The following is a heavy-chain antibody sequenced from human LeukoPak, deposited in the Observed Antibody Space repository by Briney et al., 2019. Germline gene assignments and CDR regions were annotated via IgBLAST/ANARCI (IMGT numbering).Heavy chain of an antibody. D-gene: IGHD4-17*01. Sequence: GESLRLSCAASGFPFSDHYMSWIRQAPGKGLEWVSYISSSGSTIYYADSVKGRFTISRDNAKNSLYLQMNSLRAEDTAVYYCARAITLTTVITNFDYWGQGTLVTVSS. CDR3: ARAITLTTVITNFDY. CDR1: GFPFSDHY. J-gene: IGHJ4*02. V-gene: IGHV3-11*01. CDR2: ISSSGSTI.